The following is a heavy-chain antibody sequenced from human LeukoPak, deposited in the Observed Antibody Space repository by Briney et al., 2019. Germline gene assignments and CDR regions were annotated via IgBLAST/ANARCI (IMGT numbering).Heavy chain of an antibody. CDR3: ARDLRGVSDY. V-gene: IGHV1-2*02. CDR2: INPNSGGT. CDR1: GYTFTSYD. J-gene: IGHJ4*02. D-gene: IGHD3-10*01. Sequence: GASVKVSCKASGYTFTSYDINWVRQATGQGLEWMGWINPNSGGTNYAQKFQGRVTMTRDTSISTAYMELSRLRSDDTAVYYCARDLRGVSDYWGQGTLVTVSS.